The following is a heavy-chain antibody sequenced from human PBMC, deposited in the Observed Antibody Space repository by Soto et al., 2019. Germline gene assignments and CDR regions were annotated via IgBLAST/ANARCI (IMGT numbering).Heavy chain of an antibody. CDR3: ARASASSKLRGVVIN. J-gene: IGHJ1*01. CDR1: GASIITDNC. V-gene: IGHV4-4*02. CDR2: IYHSVNT. Sequence: QVQLPESGPGLVKPSGTLSLTCALSGASIITDNCWSWVRQPPGKEMEWIGEIYHSVNTNFNPSVKSRVTISVDTSKNQFSLTVSSVTAADTAIYYCARASASSKLRGVVINWGQGTLVTVSS. D-gene: IGHD3-10*01.